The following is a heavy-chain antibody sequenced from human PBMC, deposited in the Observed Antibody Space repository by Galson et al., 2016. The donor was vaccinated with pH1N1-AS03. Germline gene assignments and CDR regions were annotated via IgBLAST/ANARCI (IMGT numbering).Heavy chain of an antibody. CDR1: GYIFTSYW. V-gene: IGHV5-51*01. Sequence: QSGAEVTKPGESLKISCKTSGYIFTSYWVAWVRHMPGKGLEWMGIIYPGDSDTRYSPSFQGQVTISADRSINTPYLQWSTLMASDTAIYYCARQVRDGYNDYFDYWGQGILVTVSS. J-gene: IGHJ4*02. D-gene: IGHD5-24*01. CDR2: IYPGDSDT. CDR3: ARQVRDGYNDYFDY.